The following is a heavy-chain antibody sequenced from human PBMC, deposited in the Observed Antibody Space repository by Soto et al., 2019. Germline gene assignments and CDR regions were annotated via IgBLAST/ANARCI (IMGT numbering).Heavy chain of an antibody. CDR3: TTVVAETLRFLEWLLQDRDY. V-gene: IGHV3-15*01. J-gene: IGHJ4*02. CDR1: GFTFSNAW. CDR2: IKSKTDGGTT. Sequence: GGSLRLSCAASGFTFSNAWMSWVRQAPGKGLEWVGRIKSKTDGGTTDYAAPVKGRFTISRDDSKNTRYLQMNSLKTEDTAVYYCTTVVAETLRFLEWLLQDRDYWGQGTLVTVSS. D-gene: IGHD3-3*01.